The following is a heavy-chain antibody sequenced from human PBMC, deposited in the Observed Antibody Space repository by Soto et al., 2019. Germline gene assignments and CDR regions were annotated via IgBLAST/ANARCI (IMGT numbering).Heavy chain of an antibody. V-gene: IGHV3-30*18. D-gene: IGHD3-3*01. Sequence: GGSLRLSCAASGFTFSSYGMHWVRQAPGKGLEWVAVISYDGSNKYYADSVKGRFTISRDNSKNTLYLQMNSLRAEDTAVYYCAKEGPGFWSGYYTDDAFDIWGQGTMVTVSS. J-gene: IGHJ3*02. CDR1: GFTFSSYG. CDR3: AKEGPGFWSGYYTDDAFDI. CDR2: ISYDGSNK.